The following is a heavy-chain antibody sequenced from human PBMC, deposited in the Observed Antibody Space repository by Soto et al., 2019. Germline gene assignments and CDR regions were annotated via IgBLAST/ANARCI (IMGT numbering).Heavy chain of an antibody. Sequence: QVQLQELGPGLVKPSETLSLTCTVSGGFVNSDTHSWSWIRQTPGKRLEWIGFIYSGGSTKNPSLRSRVTMSVDTSKNQFSLKLRSVIVADTAVYHCARFVRSCSATTCSTRADVWGQGITVTVSS. J-gene: IGHJ6*02. CDR2: IYSGGST. V-gene: IGHV4-61*01. CDR1: GGFVNSDTHS. D-gene: IGHD2-2*01. CDR3: ARFVRSCSATTCSTRADV.